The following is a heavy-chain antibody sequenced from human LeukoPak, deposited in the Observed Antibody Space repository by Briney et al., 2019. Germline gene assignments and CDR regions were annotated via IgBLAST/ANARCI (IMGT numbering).Heavy chain of an antibody. CDR3: AKDLWFGESKQIDY. V-gene: IGHV3-23*01. CDR2: ISGSGGST. D-gene: IGHD3-10*01. J-gene: IGHJ4*02. Sequence: GGSLRLSCAASGFTFSSYAMSWVRQAPGKGLEWVSAISGSGGSTYYADSVKGRFTISRDNSKNTLYLQMNSLRAEDTAVYYCAKDLWFGESKQIDYWGQGTLVTVSS. CDR1: GFTFSSYA.